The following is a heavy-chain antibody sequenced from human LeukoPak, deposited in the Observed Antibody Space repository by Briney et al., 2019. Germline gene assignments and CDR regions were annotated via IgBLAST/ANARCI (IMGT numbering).Heavy chain of an antibody. J-gene: IGHJ4*02. CDR2: IIPIFGTA. V-gene: IGHV1-69*13. CDR3: ATIPPRSDYVFDY. Sequence: GASVKVSCKASGGTFSSYAISWVRQAPGQGLEWMGGIIPIFGTANYAQKFQGRVTITADESTSTAYMELSSLRSEDTAVYYCATIPPRSDYVFDYWGQGTLVTVSS. CDR1: GGTFSSYA. D-gene: IGHD4-17*01.